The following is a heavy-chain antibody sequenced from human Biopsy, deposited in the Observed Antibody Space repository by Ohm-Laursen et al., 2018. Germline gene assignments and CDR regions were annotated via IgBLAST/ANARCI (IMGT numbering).Heavy chain of an antibody. J-gene: IGHJ6*02. D-gene: IGHD2/OR15-2a*01. CDR3: ARATNSTGWPYYYFYGMDV. V-gene: IGHV4-59*01. CDR2: IYYSGST. Sequence: SETLFLTCDASGGSISSDYWSWIRQTPGKGLEWIGYIYYSGSTNYNPSLKSRVTISVDTSRNQFSLRLNSVTAADTAVYYCARATNSTGWPYYYFYGMDVWGQGTTVTVSS. CDR1: GGSISSDY.